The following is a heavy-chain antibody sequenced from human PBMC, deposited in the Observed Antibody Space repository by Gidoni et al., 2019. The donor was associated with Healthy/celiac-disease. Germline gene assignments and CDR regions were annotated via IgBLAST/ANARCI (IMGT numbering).Heavy chain of an antibody. CDR2: ISSSSITI. Sequence: EVQLVESGGGLVQPGGSLRLSCADSGFTLSSYSMNWHRQASGKGLEWVSYISSSSITIYYADSVKGRFTISGDNAKNSLYLQMSSLRDEDTAVYYFARVLLFGDTAMVRPPPLYYGMDVWGQGTTVTVSS. CDR1: GFTLSSYS. J-gene: IGHJ6*02. V-gene: IGHV3-48*02. CDR3: ARVLLFGDTAMVRPPPLYYGMDV. D-gene: IGHD5-18*01.